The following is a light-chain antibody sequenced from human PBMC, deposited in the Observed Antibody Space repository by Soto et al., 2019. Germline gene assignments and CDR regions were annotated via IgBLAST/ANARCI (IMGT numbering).Light chain of an antibody. CDR1: QSVNSNY. Sequence: EIVLTQSPGTLSVSPGERVTLSCRASQSVNSNYLAWYQQRPGQAPRLLIFGASYRASGIPDRFSGSGSGTDFTLTISRLGPEDFAVYYCQHYSSSPPEFTFGPGTRVDSK. CDR2: GAS. J-gene: IGKJ3*01. V-gene: IGKV3-20*01. CDR3: QHYSSSPPEFT.